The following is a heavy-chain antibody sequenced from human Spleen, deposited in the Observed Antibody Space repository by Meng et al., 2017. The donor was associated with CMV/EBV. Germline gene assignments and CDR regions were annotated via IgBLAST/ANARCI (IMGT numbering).Heavy chain of an antibody. D-gene: IGHD3-22*01. CDR1: ASSY. V-gene: IGHV4-61*01. Sequence: ASSYWGWIRQLPGKGLEWIGYIFYTGSTNSNPSLKSRVVISVDTSKNQFFPRLRSVTAADTAVYYCTRDVANYDSSDYYRTLDLWSQGTLVTVSS. J-gene: IGHJ4*02. CDR2: IFYTGST. CDR3: TRDVANYDSSDYYRTLDL.